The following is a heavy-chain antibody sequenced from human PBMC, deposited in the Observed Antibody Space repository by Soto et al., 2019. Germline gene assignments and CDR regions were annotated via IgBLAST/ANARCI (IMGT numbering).Heavy chain of an antibody. CDR3: ARDMTYYYDSSGYYLDY. CDR1: GFTFSSYS. CDR2: ISSSSSYI. D-gene: IGHD3-22*01. V-gene: IGHV3-21*01. J-gene: IGHJ4*02. Sequence: GGSLRLSCAASGFTFSSYSMNWVRQAPGKGLEWVSSISSSSSYIYYADSVKGRFTISRDNAKNSLYLQMNSLRAEDTAVYYCARDMTYYYDSSGYYLDYWGQGTLVTVSS.